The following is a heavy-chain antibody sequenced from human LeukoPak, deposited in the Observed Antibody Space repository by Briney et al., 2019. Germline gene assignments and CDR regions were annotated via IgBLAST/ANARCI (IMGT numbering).Heavy chain of an antibody. V-gene: IGHV3-23*01. CDR2: ISGSGGST. D-gene: IGHD1-26*01. Sequence: GGSLRLSCAASGFTFSSYAMSWVRQAPGKGLEWVSAISGSGGSTYYADSVKGRFTISRDNSKNTLYLQMNSLRAEDTAVYYCAKTHQWELPKEYYFDYRGQGTLVTVSS. CDR1: GFTFSSYA. CDR3: AKTHQWELPKEYYFDY. J-gene: IGHJ4*02.